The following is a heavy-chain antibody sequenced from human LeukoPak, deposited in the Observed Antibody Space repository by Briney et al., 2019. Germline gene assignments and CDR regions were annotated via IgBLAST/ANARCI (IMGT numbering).Heavy chain of an antibody. Sequence: SDTLSLTCTVSRGSISGHYWSWIRQPPGKGLEWVGYIHYSGSTNYNPSLKSRVLISVDRSKNQFSLKLSAVTAADTALYYCARMGTNSSAWFAGYYYYYYMDVWGKGTTVTVSS. J-gene: IGHJ6*03. V-gene: IGHV4-59*08. CDR2: IHYSGST. CDR3: ARMGTNSSAWFAGYYYYYYMDV. CDR1: RGSISGHY. D-gene: IGHD6-13*01.